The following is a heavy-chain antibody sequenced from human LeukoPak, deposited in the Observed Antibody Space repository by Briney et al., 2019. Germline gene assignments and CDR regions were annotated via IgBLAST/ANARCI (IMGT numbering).Heavy chain of an antibody. J-gene: IGHJ4*02. D-gene: IGHD5-24*01. CDR2: IYYSGST. V-gene: IGHV4-30-4*01. Sequence: SETLSLTCTVSGGSISSGDYYWSWIRQPPGKGLEWIGYIYYSGSTYYNPSLKSRVTISVDTSKNQFSLKLSSVTAADTAVYYCARDPRRGKRYYLDYWGQGTLVTVSS. CDR1: GGSISSGDYY. CDR3: ARDPRRGKRYYLDY.